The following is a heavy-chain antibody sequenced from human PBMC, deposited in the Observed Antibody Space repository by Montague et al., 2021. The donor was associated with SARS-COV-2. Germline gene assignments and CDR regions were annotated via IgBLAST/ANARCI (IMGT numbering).Heavy chain of an antibody. CDR1: GGSISSGGYY. J-gene: IGHJ6*02. CDR3: ATEGLGYCSSTSCYGPHYGMDV. V-gene: IGHV4-31*03. CDR2: IYYSGST. D-gene: IGHD2-2*01. Sequence: TLSLTCTVSGGSISSGGYYWSWIRQHPGKGLEWIGYIYYSGSTYYNPSLKSRVTISVDTSKNQFSLKLSSVTAADTAVYYCATEGLGYCSSTSCYGPHYGMDVWGQGTTVTGSS.